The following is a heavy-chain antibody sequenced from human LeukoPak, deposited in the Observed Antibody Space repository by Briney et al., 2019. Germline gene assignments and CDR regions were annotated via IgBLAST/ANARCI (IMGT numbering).Heavy chain of an antibody. CDR2: INSDGSST. Sequence: PGGSLRFSCAASGFTFNSYWMHWVRQAPGKGLIWVSRINSDGSSTNYADSVKGRFTISRDNAKNTLYLQMNSLTAEDTAVYYCARQYNYGLDYWGQGTLVTVSS. CDR3: ARQYNYGLDY. CDR1: GFTFNSYW. V-gene: IGHV3-74*01. D-gene: IGHD5-18*01. J-gene: IGHJ4*02.